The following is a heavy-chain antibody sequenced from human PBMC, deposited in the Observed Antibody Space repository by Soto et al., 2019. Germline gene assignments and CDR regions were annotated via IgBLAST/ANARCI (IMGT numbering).Heavy chain of an antibody. D-gene: IGHD2-15*01. J-gene: IGHJ6*02. CDR2: IRGFSPYT. CDR3: ARDRGYDAHDYYYNAMDV. CDR1: GFTFRTYT. V-gene: IGHV3-21*01. Sequence: GGSLRLSCISSGFTFRTYTMNWVRQAPGKGLEWVSGIRGFSPYTFYAESVRGRFAISRDNAKDSLYLQMNSLRAEDTAVYYCARDRGYDAHDYYYNAMDVWGQGTTVTVS.